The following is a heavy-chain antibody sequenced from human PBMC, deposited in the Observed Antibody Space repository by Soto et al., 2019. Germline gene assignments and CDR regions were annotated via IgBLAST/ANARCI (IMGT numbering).Heavy chain of an antibody. V-gene: IGHV2-5*01. CDR1: GFSLSVYGVR. J-gene: IGHJ5*02. CDR3: AHTKDSSGFLTS. CDR2: IHWNDDK. D-gene: IGHD3-22*01. Sequence: SGPTLVNPTQTLTLTCSFSGFSLSVYGVRVIWFRQPPGETLEWLALIHWNDDKRYSPYLKSRLTITNDTSKNQVVLTLTILDPLDTGTYFCAHTKDSSGFLTSWGQGILVTVSS.